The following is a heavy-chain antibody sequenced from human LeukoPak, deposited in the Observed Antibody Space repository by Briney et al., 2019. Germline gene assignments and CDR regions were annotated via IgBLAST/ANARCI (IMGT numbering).Heavy chain of an antibody. Sequence: PSETLSLTCTVSGGSVSSINYYWSWIRQPPGKGLEWLGYIFYSGSTNYNPSLKSRVTISVDTSKNQFSLKLTSVTAADTAVYYCARDVDRNHWFDPWGQGTLVAVSS. CDR2: IFYSGST. CDR3: ARDVDRNHWFDP. D-gene: IGHD1-14*01. CDR1: GGSVSSINYY. V-gene: IGHV4-61*01. J-gene: IGHJ5*02.